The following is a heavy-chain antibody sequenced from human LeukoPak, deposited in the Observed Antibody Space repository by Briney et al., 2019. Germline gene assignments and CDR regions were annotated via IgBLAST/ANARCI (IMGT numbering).Heavy chain of an antibody. Sequence: QPGGSLRLSCAASGFTFSSYGMHWVRQAPGKGLEWVANIKQDGSEKYYVDSVKGRFTISRDNAKNSLYLQMNSLRAEDTAVYYCARDSYDILTGHLLDYWGQGTLVTVSS. CDR3: ARDSYDILTGHLLDY. CDR2: IKQDGSEK. V-gene: IGHV3-7*01. D-gene: IGHD3-9*01. CDR1: GFTFSSYG. J-gene: IGHJ4*02.